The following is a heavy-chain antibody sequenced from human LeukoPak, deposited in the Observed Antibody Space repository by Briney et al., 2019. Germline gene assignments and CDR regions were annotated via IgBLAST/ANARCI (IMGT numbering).Heavy chain of an antibody. J-gene: IGHJ4*02. CDR1: GFTFDDYA. CDR3: AKDPRPDILTGYRDY. V-gene: IGHV3-9*01. CDR2: ISWNSGSI. D-gene: IGHD3-9*01. Sequence: GGSLRLSCAASGFTFDDYAMHWVRQAPGKGLEWVSGISWNSGSIGYADSVKGRFTISRDNAKNSLYLQMNSLRAEDTALYYCAKDPRPDILTGYRDYWGQGTLVTVSS.